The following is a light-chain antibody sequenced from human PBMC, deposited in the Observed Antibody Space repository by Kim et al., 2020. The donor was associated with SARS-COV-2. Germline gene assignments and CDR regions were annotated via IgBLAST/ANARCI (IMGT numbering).Light chain of an antibody. J-gene: IGLJ3*02. CDR3: QSYDSSFHCV. Sequence: NFMLTQPHSVSESPGKTVTISCTGSSGSIASNYVQWYQQRPGSAPTTVIYEDNQRPSGVPDRFSGSIDSSSNSASLTISGLKTEDEADYYRQSYDSSFHCVFGGGTQLTVL. CDR2: EDN. V-gene: IGLV6-57*02. CDR1: SGSIASNY.